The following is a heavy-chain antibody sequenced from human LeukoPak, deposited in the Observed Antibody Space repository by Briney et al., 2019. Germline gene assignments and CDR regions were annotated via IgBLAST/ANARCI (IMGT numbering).Heavy chain of an antibody. J-gene: IGHJ4*02. CDR2: ITNSGSPT. CDR3: AKYIFSSTPYFDY. V-gene: IGHV3-23*01. D-gene: IGHD6-13*01. CDR1: GFTFSSYA. Sequence: GGSLRLSCAASGFTFSSYAMGWVRQAPGKRPEWVSSITNSGSPTYYADSVRGRFTISRDNSKNTLYLQMFGLRAEDTAVYFCAKYIFSSTPYFDYWGQGTLVTVSS.